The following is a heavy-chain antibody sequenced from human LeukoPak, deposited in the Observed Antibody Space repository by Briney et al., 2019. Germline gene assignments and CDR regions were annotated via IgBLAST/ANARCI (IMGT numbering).Heavy chain of an antibody. CDR2: IDGDGTIT. CDR1: GFAFSSYW. Sequence: PGGSLRLSCAASGFAFSSYWMLWVRQVPGKGLAWVSRIDGDGTITTYADFAKGRFTISRDNTNNILYLQMNSLRAEDTAIYYCSRSQFDYWGRGVLVTVSS. J-gene: IGHJ4*02. CDR3: SRSQFDY. V-gene: IGHV3-74*01.